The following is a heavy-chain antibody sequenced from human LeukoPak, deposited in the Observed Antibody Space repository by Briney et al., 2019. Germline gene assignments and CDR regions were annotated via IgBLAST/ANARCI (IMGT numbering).Heavy chain of an antibody. Sequence: LTGGCLRLSCAASGFTFSSYAMSWVRQAPGKGLEWVSAISGSGGSTYYADSVKGRFTISRDNSKNALYLQMNSLRAEDTAVYYCAKDLPYYGSGSYYINWGQGTLVTVSS. D-gene: IGHD3-10*01. CDR3: AKDLPYYGSGSYYIN. V-gene: IGHV3-23*01. CDR2: ISGSGGST. J-gene: IGHJ4*02. CDR1: GFTFSSYA.